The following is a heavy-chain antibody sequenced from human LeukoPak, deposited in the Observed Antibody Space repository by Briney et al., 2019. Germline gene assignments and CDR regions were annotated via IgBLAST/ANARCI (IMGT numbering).Heavy chain of an antibody. CDR1: GGTFSSYA. CDR2: IIPIFGTA. J-gene: IGHJ4*02. CDR3: ATGALSGEGDY. Sequence: GASVKVSCKASGGTFSSYAISWVRQAPGQGLEWMGGIIPIFGTANYAQKFQGRVTITADESTSTAYMELSSLRSEDTAVYYCATGALSGEGDYWGQGTLVTVSS. D-gene: IGHD2-15*01. V-gene: IGHV1-69*13.